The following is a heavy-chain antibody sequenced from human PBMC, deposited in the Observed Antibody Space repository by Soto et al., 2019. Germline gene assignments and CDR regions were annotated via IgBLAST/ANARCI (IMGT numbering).Heavy chain of an antibody. D-gene: IGHD3-16*02. CDR1: GGSISSYY. CDR2: IYYSGST. CDR3: ARRVDYVWGSYRYSPYFDY. V-gene: IGHV4-59*08. J-gene: IGHJ4*02. Sequence: QVQLQESGPGLVKPSETLSLTCTVSGGSISSYYWSWIRQPPGKGLEWIGYIYYSGSTNYNPSLKSRVTISVDTSKNQFALQLGSVTAADTAVYYCARRVDYVWGSYRYSPYFDYWGQGTLVTVSS.